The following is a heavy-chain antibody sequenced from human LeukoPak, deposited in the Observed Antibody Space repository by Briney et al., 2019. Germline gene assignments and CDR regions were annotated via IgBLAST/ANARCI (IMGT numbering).Heavy chain of an antibody. V-gene: IGHV3-9*01. CDR2: ISWNSGSI. D-gene: IGHD5-24*01. J-gene: IGHJ4*02. Sequence: GGSLRLSCAASGFTFDDYAMHWVRQAPGKGLEWVSGISWNSGSIDYADSVKGRFTISRDNSKNTLYLQMNSLRAEDTAVYYCAKEGRDGYSPFDYWGQGTLVTVSS. CDR1: GFTFDDYA. CDR3: AKEGRDGYSPFDY.